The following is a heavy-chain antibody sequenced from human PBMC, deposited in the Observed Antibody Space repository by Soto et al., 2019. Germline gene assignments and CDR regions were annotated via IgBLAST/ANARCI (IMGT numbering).Heavy chain of an antibody. Sequence: GGSLRLSCAASGFTFDDYAMHWVRQAPGKGLEWVSGISWNSGSIGYADSVKGRFTISRDNAKNSLYLQMNSLRAEDTALYYCAKDMYDYSNYGPVGYYGMDVWGQGTTVTVSS. V-gene: IGHV3-9*01. CDR1: GFTFDDYA. D-gene: IGHD4-4*01. CDR3: AKDMYDYSNYGPVGYYGMDV. CDR2: ISWNSGSI. J-gene: IGHJ6*02.